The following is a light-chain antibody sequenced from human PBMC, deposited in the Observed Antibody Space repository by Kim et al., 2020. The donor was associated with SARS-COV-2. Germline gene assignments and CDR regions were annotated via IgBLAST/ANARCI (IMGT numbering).Light chain of an antibody. CDR1: SSDVGGYNY. CDR3: CSFAGTSYV. J-gene: IGLJ1*01. V-gene: IGLV2-11*01. Sequence: PGPSVTISCTGTSSDVGGYNYVSWYQHHPGTAPKLMIYDVTKRPSGVPDRFSGSKSGDTASLTISGLQAEDEADYYCCSFAGTSYVFGIGTKVTVL. CDR2: DVT.